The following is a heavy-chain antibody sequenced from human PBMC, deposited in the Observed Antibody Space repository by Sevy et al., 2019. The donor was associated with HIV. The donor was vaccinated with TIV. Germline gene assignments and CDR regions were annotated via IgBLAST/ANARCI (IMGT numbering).Heavy chain of an antibody. Sequence: GGSLRLSCAASGFTFSSYAMSWVRQAPGKGLEWVSAISGSGGSTYYADSVKGRFTISRDNSKNTLYLQMNSLRAEDTAVHYCAKDSSITMIVVANDYWGQGTLVTVSS. CDR1: GFTFSSYA. CDR3: AKDSSITMIVVANDY. J-gene: IGHJ4*02. V-gene: IGHV3-23*01. CDR2: ISGSGGST. D-gene: IGHD3-22*01.